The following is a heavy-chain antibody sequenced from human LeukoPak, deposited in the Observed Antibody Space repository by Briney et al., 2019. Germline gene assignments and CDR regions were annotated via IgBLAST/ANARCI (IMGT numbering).Heavy chain of an antibody. CDR1: GFTFSGYA. J-gene: IGHJ3*02. CDR2: ISGSGGST. D-gene: IGHD2-2*01. Sequence: PGGSLRLSCAASGFTFSGYAMSWVRQAPGKGLEWVSAISGSGGSTYYADSVKGRFTISRDNSKNTLYLQMNSLRAEDTAVYYCTIPAAMRDGAFDIWGQGTMVTVSS. CDR3: TIPAAMRDGAFDI. V-gene: IGHV3-23*01.